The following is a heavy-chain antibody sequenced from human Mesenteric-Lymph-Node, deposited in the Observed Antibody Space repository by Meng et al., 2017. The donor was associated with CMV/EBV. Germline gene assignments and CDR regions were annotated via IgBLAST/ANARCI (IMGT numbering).Heavy chain of an antibody. D-gene: IGHD4-17*01. Sequence: GESLKISCAASGFTFSTYWMSWVRQAPGKGLEWVANIKQDGSEKYYVDSVKGRFTISRDNAKNSLYLQMSSLRVEDTAVYYCAKRSAHDFADYGDTYYFDYWGQGTLVTVSS. CDR3: AKRSAHDFADYGDTYYFDY. J-gene: IGHJ4*02. CDR2: IKQDGSEK. CDR1: GFTFSTYW. V-gene: IGHV3-7*01.